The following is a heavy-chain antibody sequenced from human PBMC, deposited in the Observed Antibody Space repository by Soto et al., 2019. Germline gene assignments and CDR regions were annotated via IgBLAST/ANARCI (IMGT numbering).Heavy chain of an antibody. CDR1: GYTFTSYT. J-gene: IGHJ4*02. CDR2: INAGNGNT. Sequence: QVQLVQSGAEVKEPGASVKVSCKASGYTFTSYTIHWVRQAPGQRLEWMGWINAGNGNTKYSQKFQGRVIITRDTSASTAYMVLSNLISEDTAVFYCARGSDTAMGGYWGQGTLVTVSS. V-gene: IGHV1-3*01. D-gene: IGHD5-18*01. CDR3: ARGSDTAMGGY.